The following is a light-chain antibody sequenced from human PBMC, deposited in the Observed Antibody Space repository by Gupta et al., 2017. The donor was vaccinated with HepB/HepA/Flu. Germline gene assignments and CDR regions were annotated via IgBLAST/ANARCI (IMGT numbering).Light chain of an antibody. Sequence: IMLTQSPDTLSVSPGERAILSCRASQSVSRNLAWYQQKPGQAPRLLIYAASTRATGIPDRFSGSGAGTDFTLTISSLQSEDFAVYICQQYNDWPPCSFGQGTRVQIK. V-gene: IGKV3-15*01. CDR1: QSVSRN. CDR3: QQYNDWPPCS. CDR2: AAS. J-gene: IGKJ2*04.